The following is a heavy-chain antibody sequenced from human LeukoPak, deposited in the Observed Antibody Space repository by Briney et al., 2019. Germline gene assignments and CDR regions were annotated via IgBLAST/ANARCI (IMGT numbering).Heavy chain of an antibody. D-gene: IGHD6-13*01. Sequence: SETLSLTCTVSGGSISSYYWSWIRQPPGKGLEWVGYIYYSGSTNYNPSLKSRVTISVDTSKNQFSLKLSSVTTADTAVYYCARDRRGGSSWYGYWFDPWGQGTLVTVSS. CDR2: IYYSGST. CDR3: ARDRRGGSSWYGYWFDP. V-gene: IGHV4-59*12. J-gene: IGHJ5*02. CDR1: GGSISSYY.